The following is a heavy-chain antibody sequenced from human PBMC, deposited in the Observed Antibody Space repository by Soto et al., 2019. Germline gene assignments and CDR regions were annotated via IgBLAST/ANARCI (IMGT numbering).Heavy chain of an antibody. Sequence: GGSLRLSCVASGFNFGSYAMNWVRLAPGRGLEWVSTSGPSGATTYYTYSVKGRFTISRDNDQNTLYLKMNNLRGEDAAVYFCAKEKSTWNHYKGPYHLFFHGLDXWGQGTTVTVS. CDR3: AKEKSTWNHYKGPYHLFFHGLDX. D-gene: IGHD3-10*01. CDR1: GFNFGSYA. V-gene: IGHV3-23*01. J-gene: IGHJ6*02. CDR2: SGPSGATT.